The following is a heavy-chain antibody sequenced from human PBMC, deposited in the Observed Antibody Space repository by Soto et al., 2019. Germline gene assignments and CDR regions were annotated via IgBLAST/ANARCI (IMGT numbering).Heavy chain of an antibody. CDR2: INPSGGST. D-gene: IGHD6-19*01. Sequence: QVQLVQSGAEVRKPGASVKVSCKASGDIFISYYMHWVRQAPGQGLEWMGIINPSGGSTTYAQKFQGRVTMTRDTSTSTVYMELSSLRSEDTAVYYCARVEVAVAGYWYFDLWGRGTLVTVSS. CDR1: GDIFISYY. V-gene: IGHV1-46*03. J-gene: IGHJ2*01. CDR3: ARVEVAVAGYWYFDL.